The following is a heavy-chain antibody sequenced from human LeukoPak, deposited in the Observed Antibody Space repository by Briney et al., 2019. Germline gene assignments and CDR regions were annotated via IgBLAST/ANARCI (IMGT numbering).Heavy chain of an antibody. CDR2: IIPILGTA. J-gene: IGHJ3*02. CDR1: GGTFSSYA. CDR3: ARGALVGATASPDAFDI. Sequence: GSSVKVSCKASGGTFSSYAISWVRQAPGQGLEWMGGIIPILGTANYAQKFQGRVTITTDESTSTAYMELSSLRSEDTAVYYCARGALVGATASPDAFDIWGQGTMVAVSS. V-gene: IGHV1-69*05. D-gene: IGHD1-26*01.